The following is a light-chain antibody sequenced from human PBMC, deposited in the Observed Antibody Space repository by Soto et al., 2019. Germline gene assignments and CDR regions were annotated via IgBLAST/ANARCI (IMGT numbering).Light chain of an antibody. CDR2: DAS. CDR1: ESIGKF. CDR3: QQRSNLPPT. J-gene: IGKJ5*01. V-gene: IGKV3-11*01. Sequence: EVVLTQSPATLSLSPGERATLSCRASESIGKFLAWYRQIPGQAPRLLIYDASNRATGIPDRVSGGGSGTDFTLTISSLEPEDFALYYCQQRSNLPPTFGQGTRVEIK.